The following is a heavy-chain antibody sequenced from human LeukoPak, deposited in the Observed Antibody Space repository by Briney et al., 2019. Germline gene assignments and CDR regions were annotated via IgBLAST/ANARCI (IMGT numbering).Heavy chain of an antibody. CDR1: GGSISSYY. CDR3: ARVAVGKQLAPTYYYYMDV. J-gene: IGHJ6*03. CDR2: IYYSGST. Sequence: PSETLSLTCTVSGGSISSYYWSWIRQPPGKGLEWIGHIYYSGSTNYNPSLKSRVTISVDTSKNQFSLKLSSVTAADTAVYYCARVAVGKQLAPTYYYYMDVWGKGTTVTVSS. V-gene: IGHV4-59*01. D-gene: IGHD6-19*01.